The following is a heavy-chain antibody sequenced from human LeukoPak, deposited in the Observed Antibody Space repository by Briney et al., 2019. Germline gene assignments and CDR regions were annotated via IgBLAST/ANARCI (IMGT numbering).Heavy chain of an antibody. V-gene: IGHV4-4*07. D-gene: IGHD4-17*01. J-gene: IGHJ4*02. CDR3: AREGRQDYVYFDC. CDR2: LYPGVST. CDR1: GGPIYSYY. Sequence: SETLSLTCTVSGGPIYSYYWSWIRQTAGKGLEWIGRLYPGVSTNYNPSLKSRVTMSVDTSKNQFALKLSAVTAADTAVYYCAREGRQDYVYFDCWGQGTLVTVSS.